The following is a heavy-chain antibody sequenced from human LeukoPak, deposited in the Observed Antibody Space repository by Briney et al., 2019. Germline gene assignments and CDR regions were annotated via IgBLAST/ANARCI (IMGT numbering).Heavy chain of an antibody. J-gene: IGHJ6*02. CDR1: GYTFTSYG. V-gene: IGHV1-18*01. Sequence: ASVKVSCKASGYTFTSYGISWVRQAPGQGLEWMGWISAYNGNTNYAQKLQGRVTMTTDTSTSTAYMELRSLRSDDTAVYYCARDPGITGTTHYYYYGMDVWGQGTTVTVSS. D-gene: IGHD1-7*01. CDR3: ARDPGITGTTHYYYYGMDV. CDR2: ISAYNGNT.